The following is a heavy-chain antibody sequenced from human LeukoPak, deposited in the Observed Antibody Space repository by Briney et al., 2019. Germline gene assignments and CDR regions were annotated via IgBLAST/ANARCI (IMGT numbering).Heavy chain of an antibody. CDR2: ISAYNGNT. V-gene: IGHV1-18*01. CDR1: GYTLTDLS. J-gene: IGHJ4*02. CDR3: ARDRGSYGDY. Sequence: ASVKVSCKVSGYTLTDLSMHWVRQAPGQGLEWMGWISAYNGNTNYAQKLQGRVTMTTDTSTSTAYMELRSLRSDDTAVYYCARDRGSYGDYWGQGTLVTVSS. D-gene: IGHD1-26*01.